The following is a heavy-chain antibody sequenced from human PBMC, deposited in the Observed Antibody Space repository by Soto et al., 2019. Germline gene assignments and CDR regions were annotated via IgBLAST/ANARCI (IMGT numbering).Heavy chain of an antibody. CDR3: ARDITQQPRYYYYYYGMDV. V-gene: IGHV3-33*01. Sequence: GGSLRLSCAASGFTFSSYGMHWVRQAPGKGLEWVAVIWYDGSNKYYAVSVKGRFTISRDNSKNTLFLQMNSLRAEDTAVYYCARDITQQPRYYYYYYGMDVWGQGTTVTVSS. CDR1: GFTFSSYG. CDR2: IWYDGSNK. J-gene: IGHJ6*02. D-gene: IGHD6-13*01.